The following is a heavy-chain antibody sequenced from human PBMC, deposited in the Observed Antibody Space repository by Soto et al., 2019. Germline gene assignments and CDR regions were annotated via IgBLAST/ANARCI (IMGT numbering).Heavy chain of an antibody. J-gene: IGHJ4*02. CDR1: GGTFSSYA. D-gene: IGHD2-21*02. CDR3: ARKECIGDCYYSDY. V-gene: IGHV1-69*01. Sequence: QVQLVQSGAEVKKPGSSVKVSCKASGGTFSSYAISWVRQAPGQGLEWMGGIIPIFGTANYAQKFQGRVTITADESTSTAYMELSSLRSDDTAVYFCARKECIGDCYYSDYWGQGTLVTVSS. CDR2: IIPIFGTA.